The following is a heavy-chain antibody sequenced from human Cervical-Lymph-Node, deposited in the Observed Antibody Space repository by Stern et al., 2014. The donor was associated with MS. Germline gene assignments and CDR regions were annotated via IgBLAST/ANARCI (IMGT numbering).Heavy chain of an antibody. J-gene: IGHJ4*02. V-gene: IGHV1-69*01. CDR3: ARAWGVTPDYFDY. CDR2: IIPICGTT. CDR1: GGTFSSYA. Sequence: QVQLGQSGAEVKKPGSSVKVSCKASGGTFSSYAISWVRQAPGQGLEWMGGIIPICGTTNYAQKFQGRVTITADESTSTAYMELSSLRSEDTDVYYCARAWGVTPDYFDYWGQGTLVTVSS. D-gene: IGHD2-21*02.